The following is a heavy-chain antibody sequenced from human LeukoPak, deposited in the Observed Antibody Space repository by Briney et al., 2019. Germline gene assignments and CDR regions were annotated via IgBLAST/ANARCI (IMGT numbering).Heavy chain of an antibody. V-gene: IGHV4-4*07. Sequence: SETLSLTCTVSGDSISGYYWSWIRQPAGKGLVWIGRIYTSGTTNYNTNYNPSLKSRVTMSVDTSKNQLSLNLSSVTAADTAVYYCARETRQGSDFWGQGTLVTVSS. CDR3: ARETRQGSDF. CDR2: IYTSGTTNYNT. CDR1: GDSISGYY. J-gene: IGHJ4*02. D-gene: IGHD1-7*01.